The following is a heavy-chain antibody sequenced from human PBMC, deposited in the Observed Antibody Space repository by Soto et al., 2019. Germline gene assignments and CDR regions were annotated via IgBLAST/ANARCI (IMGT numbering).Heavy chain of an antibody. D-gene: IGHD3-22*01. J-gene: IGHJ5*02. V-gene: IGHV1-69*13. CDR1: GGTFSSYA. Sequence: SVKVSCKASGGTFSSYAISWVRQAPGQGLEWMGGIIPIFGTANYAQKFQGRVTITADESTSTAYMELSSLRSEDTAVYYCASAVVHSYSGDYDSSGYYYLRRSWFDPWGQGTLVTVS. CDR3: ASAVVHSYSGDYDSSGYYYLRRSWFDP. CDR2: IIPIFGTA.